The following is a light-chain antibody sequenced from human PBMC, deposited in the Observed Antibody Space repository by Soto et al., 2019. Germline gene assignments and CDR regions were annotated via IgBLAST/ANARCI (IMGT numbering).Light chain of an antibody. CDR1: SSNIGAGYD. V-gene: IGLV1-40*01. CDR3: HSYASSLSAVV. J-gene: IGLJ2*01. Sequence: QSVLTQPPSVSGAPGQRVTISCTGSSSNIGAGYDVHWYQQLPGTAPKLLIYGNSNRPSGVPDRFSGSKSGTSASLAITGLRADDDADSYSHSYASSLSAVVFGGGTKLPVL. CDR2: GNS.